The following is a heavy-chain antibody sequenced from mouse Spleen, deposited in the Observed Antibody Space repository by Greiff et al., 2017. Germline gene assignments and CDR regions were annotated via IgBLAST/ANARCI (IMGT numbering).Heavy chain of an antibody. J-gene: IGHJ3*01. D-gene: IGHD1-1*01. CDR2: INPNNGGT. CDR3: ATPYYYGSSWFAY. V-gene: IGHV1-18*01. Sequence: VQLKQSGPELVKPGASVKIPCKASGYTFTDYNMDWVKQSHGKSLEWIGDINPNNGGTIYNQKFKGKATLTVDKSSSTAYMELRSLTSEDTAVYYCATPYYYGSSWFAYWGQGTLVTVSA. CDR1: GYTFTDYN.